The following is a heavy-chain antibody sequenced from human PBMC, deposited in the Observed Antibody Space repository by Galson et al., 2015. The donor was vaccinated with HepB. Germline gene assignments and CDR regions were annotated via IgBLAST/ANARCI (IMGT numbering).Heavy chain of an antibody. J-gene: IGHJ6*02. CDR1: GYTFTSYG. Sequence: SVKVSCKASGYTFTSYGISWVRQAPGQGLEWMGWISAYNGNTNYAQKLQGRVTMTTDTSTSTAYMELRSLRSDDTAVYYCARDRNDIVVVVAATHYYYGMDVWGQGTTVTVSS. CDR2: ISAYNGNT. D-gene: IGHD2-15*01. CDR3: ARDRNDIVVVVAATHYYYGMDV. V-gene: IGHV1-18*01.